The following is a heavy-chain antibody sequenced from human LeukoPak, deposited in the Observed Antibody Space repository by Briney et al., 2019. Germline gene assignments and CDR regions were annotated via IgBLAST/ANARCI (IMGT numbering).Heavy chain of an antibody. CDR2: IIPILGIA. Sequence: GASVKVSCKASGGTFSSYAISWVRQAPGQGLEWMGRIIPILGIANYAQKFQGRVTITADKSTSTAYMELSSLRSEDTAVYYCARDAGELRYFDWSGRDGMDVWGQGTTVTVSS. CDR3: ARDAGELRYFDWSGRDGMDV. J-gene: IGHJ6*02. CDR1: GGTFSSYA. D-gene: IGHD3-9*01. V-gene: IGHV1-69*04.